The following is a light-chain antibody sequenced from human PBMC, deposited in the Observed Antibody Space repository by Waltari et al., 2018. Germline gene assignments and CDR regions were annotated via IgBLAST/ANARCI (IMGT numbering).Light chain of an antibody. J-gene: IGLJ2*01. CDR1: KLGDKY. V-gene: IGLV3-1*01. CDR3: QAWDSSIVV. CDR2: QDN. Sequence: LTQSPSVSVSPGQTASITCSGDKLGDKYACWYQQKPGQSPVLVIYQDNKRPSGIPERFSGSNSGNTATLTISGTQAMDEADYYCQAWDSSIVVFGGGTKLTVL.